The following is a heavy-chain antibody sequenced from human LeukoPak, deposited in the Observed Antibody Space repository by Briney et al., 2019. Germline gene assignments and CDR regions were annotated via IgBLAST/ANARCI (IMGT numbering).Heavy chain of an antibody. CDR3: ARDQLFYDSSGYPDY. D-gene: IGHD3-22*01. Sequence: GASVRVSCKASGYTFTSYGISWVRQAPGQGLEWMGWISAYNGNTNYAQKLQGRVTMTTDTSTSTAYMELRSLRSDDTAVYYCARDQLFYDSSGYPDYWGQGTLVTVSS. CDR2: ISAYNGNT. J-gene: IGHJ4*02. CDR1: GYTFTSYG. V-gene: IGHV1-18*01.